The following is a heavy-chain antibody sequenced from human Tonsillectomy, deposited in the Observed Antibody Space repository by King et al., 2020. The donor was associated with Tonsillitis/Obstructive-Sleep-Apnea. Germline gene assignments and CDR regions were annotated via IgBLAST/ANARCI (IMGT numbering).Heavy chain of an antibody. J-gene: IGHJ3*01. CDR2: ISGSGGRT. CDR3: AKEATVTTNGD. D-gene: IGHD4-11*01. V-gene: IGHV3-23*04. Sequence: VQLVESGGGLVQPGGSLRLSCAASVFTFSSYAMSWVRQAPGKGLEWVSAISGSGGRTSYADSVKGRFNISRDKSKSTLYLQMNSLRAEDTAVYYCAKEATVTTNGDWGQGTLVTVSS. CDR1: VFTFSSYA.